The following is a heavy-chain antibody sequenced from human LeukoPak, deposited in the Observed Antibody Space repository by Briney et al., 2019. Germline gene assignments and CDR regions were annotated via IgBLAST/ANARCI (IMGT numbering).Heavy chain of an antibody. D-gene: IGHD5-18*01. V-gene: IGHV1-18*01. CDR3: ARDTGYSYGGLNFDY. J-gene: IGHJ4*02. Sequence: ASVKVSCKASGYTFTNYGISWVRQAPGQGLEWMGWISAYNGHTNYAQKLQGRVTMTTDTSTSTAYMELRSLRSDDTAVYYCARDTGYSYGGLNFDYWGQGTLVTVSS. CDR1: GYTFTNYG. CDR2: ISAYNGHT.